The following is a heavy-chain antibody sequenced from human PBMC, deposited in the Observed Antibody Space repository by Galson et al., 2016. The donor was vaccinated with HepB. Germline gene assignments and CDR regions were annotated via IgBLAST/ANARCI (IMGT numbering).Heavy chain of an antibody. CDR2: IAYDGSKK. CDR1: AFTFSTYG. D-gene: IGHD4-17*01. V-gene: IGHV3-30*03. J-gene: IGHJ6*02. CDR3: ARDFGDYFTPWYYYFGMDV. Sequence: SLRLSCAASAFTFSTYGMHWVRQAPGKGLEWVAVIAYDGSKKYYADSVKGRFTISRDNSKNTLYLQMNSLRTEDTAVYYCARDFGDYFTPWYYYFGMDVRGQGTTVTVSS.